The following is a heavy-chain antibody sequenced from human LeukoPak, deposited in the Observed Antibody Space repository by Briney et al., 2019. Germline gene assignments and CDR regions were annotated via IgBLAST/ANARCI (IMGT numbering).Heavy chain of an antibody. V-gene: IGHV1-46*01. D-gene: IGHD3-3*01. Sequence: ASVKFSCKASGYSFTSYYMQWVRQAPGQGLEWMGIINPIGGSTTYAQNFQGRVTMTSDTSTSTVYMDLTSLRSEDTAVYYCARGYYDFPFWGQGTLVTVSS. J-gene: IGHJ4*02. CDR1: GYSFTSYY. CDR3: ARGYYDFPF. CDR2: INPIGGST.